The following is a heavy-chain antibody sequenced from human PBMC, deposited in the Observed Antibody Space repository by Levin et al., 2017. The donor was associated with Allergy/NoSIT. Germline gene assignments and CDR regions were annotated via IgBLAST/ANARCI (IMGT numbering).Heavy chain of an antibody. CDR1: GGSVSSGSYY. V-gene: IGHV4-61*01. Sequence: KTSETLSLTCTVSGGSVSSGSYYGSWIRQPPGKGLEWIGYIYYSGNTNYNPSLRSRVTISVDTSKNQFSLNLCSVPAADTAVYYCARWYSATFPSYYFDSWGQGTLVTVSS. CDR3: ARWYSATFPSYYFDS. CDR2: IYYSGNT. D-gene: IGHD1-26*01. J-gene: IGHJ4*02.